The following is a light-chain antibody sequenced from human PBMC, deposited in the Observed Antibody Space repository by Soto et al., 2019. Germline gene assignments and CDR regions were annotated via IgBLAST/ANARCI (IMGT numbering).Light chain of an antibody. CDR2: KAS. J-gene: IGKJ1*01. CDR1: QSISSS. Sequence: DIQMTQSPSTLSASVGDRVTLTCRASQSISSSLAWYQQKPGKAPKLLIFKASSLETGVPSRFSGSGSGTEFTLTISSLQPDDFATYYCRQYNTYPWTFGQGTKVEIK. CDR3: RQYNTYPWT. V-gene: IGKV1-5*03.